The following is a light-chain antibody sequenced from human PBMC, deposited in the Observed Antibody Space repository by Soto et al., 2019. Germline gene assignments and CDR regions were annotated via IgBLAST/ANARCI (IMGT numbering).Light chain of an antibody. Sequence: ILMTQSRVTLSVSPGDTATLSCRASQRFSSHLACYQQRPGQAPRLLIKAASTSATGIPARFSGSGSGTDFTLTISTLEPEDFAIDYFRRYGYSGEFGQGTNVDIK. CDR2: AAS. CDR3: RRYGYSGE. V-gene: IGKV3-15*01. CDR1: QRFSSH. J-gene: IGKJ1*01.